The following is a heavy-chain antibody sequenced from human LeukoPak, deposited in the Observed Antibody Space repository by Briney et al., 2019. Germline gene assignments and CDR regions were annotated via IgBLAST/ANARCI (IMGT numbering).Heavy chain of an antibody. Sequence: SETLSLTCAVYGGSFSGYYWSWIRQPPGKGLEWIGEINHSGSTNYNPSLKSRVTISVDTSKNQFSLKLSSVTAADTAVYYCARVIAAAGITRFDPWGQGTLVTVSS. D-gene: IGHD6-13*01. J-gene: IGHJ5*02. V-gene: IGHV4-34*01. CDR3: ARVIAAAGITRFDP. CDR1: GGSFSGYY. CDR2: INHSGST.